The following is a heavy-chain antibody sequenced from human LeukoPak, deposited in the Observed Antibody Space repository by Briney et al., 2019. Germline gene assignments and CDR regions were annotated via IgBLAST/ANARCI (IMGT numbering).Heavy chain of an antibody. CDR3: ARDLESSGWYWGQAFDI. D-gene: IGHD6-19*01. J-gene: IGHJ3*02. CDR2: MNPNSGNT. V-gene: IGHV1-8*01. Sequence: ASVKVSCKASGYTFTSYDINWVRQATGQGLEWMGWMNPNSGNTGYAQKFQGRVTITADKSTSTAYMELSSLRSEDTAVYYCARDLESSGWYWGQAFDIWGQGTMVTVSS. CDR1: GYTFTSYD.